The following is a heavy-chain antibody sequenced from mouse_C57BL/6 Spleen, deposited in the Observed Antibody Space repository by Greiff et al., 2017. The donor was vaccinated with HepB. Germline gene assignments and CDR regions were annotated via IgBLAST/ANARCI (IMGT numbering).Heavy chain of an antibody. CDR3: ARFITTVVRGFDY. V-gene: IGHV1-26*01. Sequence: EVQLQQSGPELVKPGASVKISCKASGYTFTDYYMNWVKQSHGKSLEWIGDINPNNGGTSYNQKFKGKATLTVEKSSSTAYMEVRSLTSEDSAVYYCARFITTVVRGFDYLGQGTTLTVSS. J-gene: IGHJ2*01. CDR2: INPNNGGT. D-gene: IGHD1-1*01. CDR1: GYTFTDYY.